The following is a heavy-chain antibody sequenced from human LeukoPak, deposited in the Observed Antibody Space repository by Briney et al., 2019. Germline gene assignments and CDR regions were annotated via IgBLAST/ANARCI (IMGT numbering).Heavy chain of an antibody. CDR1: GFTFSSYD. D-gene: IGHD6-19*01. Sequence: SGGSLRLSCAASGFTFSSYDMHWVRQATGKGLEWVSAIGTAGDTYYPGSVKGRFTISRENAKNSLYLQMNSLRVDDTAVYYCAKLSGGWQNDYWGQGTLVTVSS. CDR2: IGTAGDT. CDR3: AKLSGGWQNDY. V-gene: IGHV3-13*01. J-gene: IGHJ4*02.